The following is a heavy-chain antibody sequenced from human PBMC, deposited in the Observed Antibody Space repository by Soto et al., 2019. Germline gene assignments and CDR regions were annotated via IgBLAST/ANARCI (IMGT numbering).Heavy chain of an antibody. CDR2: IIPIFGTA. Sequence: GASVKVSCKASGGTFGSYAISWVRQAPGQGLEWMGGIIPIFGTANYAQKFQGRVTITADESTSTAYMELSSLRSEDTAVYYCARVPDYDFWSGYYYYFDYWGQGTLVTVSS. V-gene: IGHV1-69*13. CDR1: GGTFGSYA. D-gene: IGHD3-3*01. J-gene: IGHJ4*02. CDR3: ARVPDYDFWSGYYYYFDY.